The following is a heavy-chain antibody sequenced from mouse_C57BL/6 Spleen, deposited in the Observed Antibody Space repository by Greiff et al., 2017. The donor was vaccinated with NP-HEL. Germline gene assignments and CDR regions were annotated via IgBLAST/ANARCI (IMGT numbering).Heavy chain of an antibody. D-gene: IGHD1-1*01. CDR3: ARSNYYGSSADYYAMDY. CDR2: IYPGDGDT. V-gene: IGHV1-80*01. J-gene: IGHJ4*01. Sequence: QVQLQQSGAELVKPGASVKISCKASGYAFSSYWMNWVKQRPGKGLEWIGQIYPGDGDTNYNAKFKGKATLTAATSSSTAYMQLSSLNSEDSAVDVCARSNYYGSSADYYAMDYWGQGTSVTVSS. CDR1: GYAFSSYW.